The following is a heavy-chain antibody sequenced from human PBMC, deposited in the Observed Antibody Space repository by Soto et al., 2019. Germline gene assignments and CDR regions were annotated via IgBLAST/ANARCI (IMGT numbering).Heavy chain of an antibody. J-gene: IGHJ2*01. Sequence: EVQLVESGGGLVQPGRSLRLSCTASGFIFDNYAMHWARQAPGKGLEWVAGVTWNSVATGYADSVKGRFTISRDNAKNSLYLQMNSLSAEDAAVYFCVWEGGMKDFDFWGRGTVVTVSS. V-gene: IGHV3-9*01. CDR2: VTWNSVAT. CDR3: VWEGGMKDFDF. CDR1: GFIFDNYA. D-gene: IGHD1-26*01.